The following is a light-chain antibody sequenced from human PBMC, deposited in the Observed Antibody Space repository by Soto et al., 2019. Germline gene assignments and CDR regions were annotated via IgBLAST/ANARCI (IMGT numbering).Light chain of an antibody. J-gene: IGLJ1*01. CDR1: KNDIGVYDF. CDR2: EVV. CDR3: KSYAGRNTYV. Sequence: QSVLTQPPSASGSPGQSVTISCTGTKNDIGVYDFVSWYQHHPGKAPRLIIYEVVQRPSGVPDRFSGSKSGNTASLTVSGLQAADEGDYFCKSYAGRNTYVFGSGTKVTAL. V-gene: IGLV2-8*01.